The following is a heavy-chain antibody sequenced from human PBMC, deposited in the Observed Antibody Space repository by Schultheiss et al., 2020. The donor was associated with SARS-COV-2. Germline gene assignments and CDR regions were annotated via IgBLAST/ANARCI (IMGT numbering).Heavy chain of an antibody. V-gene: IGHV3-7*01. CDR1: GFTFSSYW. D-gene: IGHD1-26*01. CDR2: IKQDGSGQ. CDR3: ARPRSVGAGAFDP. Sequence: GGSLRLSCAASGFTFSSYWMSWARQPPGKGLEWVASIKQDGSGQYYVDSVRGRFTISRDNAKNSLYLQMNSLRAEDTAIYYCARPRSVGAGAFDPWGQGTLVTVSS. J-gene: IGHJ5*02.